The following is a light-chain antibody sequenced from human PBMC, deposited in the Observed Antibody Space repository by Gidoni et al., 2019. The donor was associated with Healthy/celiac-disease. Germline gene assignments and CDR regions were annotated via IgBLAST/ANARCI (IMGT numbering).Light chain of an antibody. Sequence: DIQMTQCPSSLSASVGDRATITCQASQDISNYLNCYQQKPGIAPRLLIFDASNLETGVPSRFSGSGSGTDFTFTISSLQPEVIATYYCQQYDKLLYMYTFGQGTKLEIK. CDR1: QDISNY. CDR2: DAS. V-gene: IGKV1-33*01. CDR3: QQYDKLLYMYT. J-gene: IGKJ2*01.